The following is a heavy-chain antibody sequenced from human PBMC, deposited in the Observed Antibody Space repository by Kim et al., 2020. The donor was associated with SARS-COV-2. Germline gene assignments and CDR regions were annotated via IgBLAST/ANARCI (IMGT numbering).Heavy chain of an antibody. CDR1: GFTFSSYA. V-gene: IGHV3-23*01. CDR3: ATYCSGGSCGY. CDR2: ISGSGGST. Sequence: GGSLRLSCAASGFTFSSYAMSWVRQAPGKGLEWVSAISGSGGSTYYADSVKGRFTISRDNSKNTLYLQMNSLRAEDTAVYYCATYCSGGSCGYWGQGTLVTVSS. J-gene: IGHJ4*02. D-gene: IGHD2-15*01.